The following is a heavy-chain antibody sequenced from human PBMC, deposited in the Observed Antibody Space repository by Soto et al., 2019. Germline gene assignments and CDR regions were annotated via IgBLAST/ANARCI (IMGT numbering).Heavy chain of an antibody. CDR2: TNDRGSI. Sequence: QVQLQQWGAGPLRPLETLSLTCGVSGGSFSGYYWAWIRQSPGKGLEWISETNDRGSINYNPSLKSRVSISVDTSKNHYSLNLRSVTAADTAVYYCARESHDILTGPPWVWYFDLWGRGTLVTVSS. V-gene: IGHV4-34*01. CDR3: ARESHDILTGPPWVWYFDL. CDR1: GGSFSGYY. J-gene: IGHJ2*01. D-gene: IGHD3-9*01.